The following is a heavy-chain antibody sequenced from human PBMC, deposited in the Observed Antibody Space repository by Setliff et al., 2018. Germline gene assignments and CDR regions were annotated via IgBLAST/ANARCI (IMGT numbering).Heavy chain of an antibody. CDR1: GFTFTDYA. CDR2: IYRGDRST. V-gene: IGHV3-23*03. J-gene: IGHJ4*02. CDR3: AKPRLELRWGFEY. D-gene: IGHD1-7*01. Sequence: GGSLRLSCVASGFTFTDYAMSWVRQAPGKGLEWVSTIYRGDRSTFYADSVQGRFIIFRDGSKNTLYLQMDSLRGEDTAVYYCAKPRLELRWGFEYWGQGTPVTVSS.